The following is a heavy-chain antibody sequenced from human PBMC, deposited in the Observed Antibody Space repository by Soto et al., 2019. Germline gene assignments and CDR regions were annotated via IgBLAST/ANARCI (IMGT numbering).Heavy chain of an antibody. Sequence: GGSLRLSCSASGFTFSSYAMSWVRQAPGKGPEWVSVVGASGITTFYADSVKGRFTISRDNSRNTVNLQMNSLRVEDTAVYYCTKAALPVSGTYYFDYWGQGTLVTVSS. J-gene: IGHJ4*02. V-gene: IGHV3-23*01. CDR2: VGASGITT. CDR3: TKAALPVSGTYYFDY. CDR1: GFTFSSYA. D-gene: IGHD6-19*01.